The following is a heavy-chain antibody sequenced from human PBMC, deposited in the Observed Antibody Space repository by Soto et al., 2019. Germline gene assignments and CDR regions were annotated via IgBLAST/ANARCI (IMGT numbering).Heavy chain of an antibody. CDR2: VSYDGSYK. D-gene: IGHD6-6*01. V-gene: IGHV3-30*18. Sequence: QVQLVESGGGVAQPGRSLRLSCAVSGFTFSDYGMHWVRQAPGKGLEWVAVVSYDGSYKYYADSVKGRFTVSRDLSGNTQFLQMNSLRLEDTAVYFCAKEMYPRTVLDSSSPWGDYWGQGTLVAVPS. CDR1: GFTFSDYG. CDR3: AKEMYPRTVLDSSSPWGDY. J-gene: IGHJ4*02.